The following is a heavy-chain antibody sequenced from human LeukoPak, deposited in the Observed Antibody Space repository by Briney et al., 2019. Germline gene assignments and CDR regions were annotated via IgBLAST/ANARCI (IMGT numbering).Heavy chain of an antibody. V-gene: IGHV3-15*01. CDR1: GFTFSNAW. CDR2: IKSKTDGGTT. J-gene: IGHJ5*02. CDR3: TTDPTAGGYYGSGDYNWFDP. Sequence: GGSLRLSCAASGFTFSNAWMSWVRQAPGKGLEWVGRIKSKTDGGTTDYAAPVKGRFTISRDDSKNTLYLQMNSLKTEDTAVNYCTTDPTAGGYYGSGDYNWFDPWGQGTLVTVSS. D-gene: IGHD3-10*01.